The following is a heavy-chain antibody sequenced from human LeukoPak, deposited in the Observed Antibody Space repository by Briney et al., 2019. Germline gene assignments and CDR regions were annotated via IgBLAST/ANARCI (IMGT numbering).Heavy chain of an antibody. CDR2: IWNDGSNK. D-gene: IGHD6-13*01. Sequence: PGGSLRLSCAASGFTFSHYGMHWVRQAPGKGLEWVAVIWNDGSNKYHADSVKGRFTISRDNSKNTLYLQMNSLRVEDTAVYYCAKDLGYSSPDYWGQGTLVTVSS. V-gene: IGHV3-33*06. CDR1: GFTFSHYG. CDR3: AKDLGYSSPDY. J-gene: IGHJ4*02.